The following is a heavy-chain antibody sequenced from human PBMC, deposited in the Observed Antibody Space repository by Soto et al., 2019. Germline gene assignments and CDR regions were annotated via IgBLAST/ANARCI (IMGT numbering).Heavy chain of an antibody. Sequence: GASVKVSCKASGYTFTSYGISWVRQAPGQGLEWMGWISAYNGNTNYAQKLQGRVTMTTDTSASTAYMELSSLRSEDTAVYYCARDFMGIAARPSAFDIWGQGTMVTVSS. V-gene: IGHV1-18*01. J-gene: IGHJ3*02. CDR3: ARDFMGIAARPSAFDI. CDR2: ISAYNGNT. D-gene: IGHD6-6*01. CDR1: GYTFTSYG.